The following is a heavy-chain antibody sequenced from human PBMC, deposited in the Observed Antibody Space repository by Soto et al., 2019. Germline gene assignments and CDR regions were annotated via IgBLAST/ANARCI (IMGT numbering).Heavy chain of an antibody. CDR3: ASSMGRGGNDY. Sequence: EVQLVESGGGLVQPGGSLRLSCAASGFTFSDYWMSWFRQAPGKGLECVANIKTDGSEKYYVDPVKGRFTISRDNAKTSLYLQMNSLRAEDTAVYYCASSMGRGGNDYWGQGTLVAVSS. J-gene: IGHJ4*02. CDR2: IKTDGSEK. V-gene: IGHV3-7*05. D-gene: IGHD3-10*01. CDR1: GFTFSDYW.